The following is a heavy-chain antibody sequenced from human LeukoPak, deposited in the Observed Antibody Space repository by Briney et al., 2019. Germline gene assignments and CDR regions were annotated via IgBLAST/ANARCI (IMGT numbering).Heavy chain of an antibody. V-gene: IGHV3-7*01. D-gene: IGHD1-14*01. Sequence: PGGSLRLSCAASGFTFSSYGMHWVRQAPGEGLEWVANIKQDGSEKYYGDSVKGRFTISRDNAKNSLYLQMNSLRAEDTAVYYCARGTGHFDYWGQGTLVTVSS. J-gene: IGHJ4*02. CDR3: ARGTGHFDY. CDR2: IKQDGSEK. CDR1: GFTFSSYG.